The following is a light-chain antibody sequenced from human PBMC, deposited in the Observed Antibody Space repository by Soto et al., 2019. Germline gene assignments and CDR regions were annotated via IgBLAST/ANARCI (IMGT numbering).Light chain of an antibody. V-gene: IGKV1-33*01. Sequence: DIQMTQSPSSLSASVGDRVTITCQASQDLSKYLNWYQLQPGKAPRLLIYDASNVDAGVPSRFSGSGSGTDFTLTLSSLQPEDVATYFCQQFEALPPAFGQGTKLEIK. CDR2: DAS. J-gene: IGKJ2*01. CDR1: QDLSKY. CDR3: QQFEALPPA.